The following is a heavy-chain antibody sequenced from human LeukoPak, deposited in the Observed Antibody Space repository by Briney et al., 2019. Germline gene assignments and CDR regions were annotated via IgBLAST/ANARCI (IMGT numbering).Heavy chain of an antibody. CDR2: ISYDGSNK. D-gene: IGHD3-3*01. CDR1: GFTFSSYA. J-gene: IGHJ4*02. CDR3: AREITISKTAPGLDY. Sequence: GGSLRLSCAASGFTFSSYAMHWVRQAPGKGLEWVAVISYDGSNKYYADSMMGRFTISRDNSKNTLYLQMNSLRSEDTAVYYCAREITISKTAPGLDYWGQGTLVTVSS. V-gene: IGHV3-30*04.